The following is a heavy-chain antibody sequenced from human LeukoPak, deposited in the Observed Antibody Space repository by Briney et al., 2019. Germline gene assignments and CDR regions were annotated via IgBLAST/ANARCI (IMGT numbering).Heavy chain of an antibody. Sequence: ASVKVSCTASGYTFTGYYMHWVRQAPGQGLEWMGRINPISGGTNYAQKFQGRVTMTRDTSISTAYMELSRLRSDDTAVYYCAMYHGHSSSWYRDAFDIWGQGTMVTVSS. D-gene: IGHD6-13*01. J-gene: IGHJ3*02. CDR3: AMYHGHSSSWYRDAFDI. CDR1: GYTFTGYY. V-gene: IGHV1-2*06. CDR2: INPISGGT.